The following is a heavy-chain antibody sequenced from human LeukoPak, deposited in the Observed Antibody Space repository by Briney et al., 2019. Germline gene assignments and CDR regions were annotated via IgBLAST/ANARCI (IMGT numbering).Heavy chain of an antibody. D-gene: IGHD3-10*01. Sequence: GGSLRLSCAASGFTFDDYGMSWVRQAPGKGLEWVSGINWNGGSTGYADSVKGRFTISRDNAKNSLYLQMNSPRAEDTALYYCARDSNDYYGSGSPDYWGQGTLVTVSS. J-gene: IGHJ4*02. CDR1: GFTFDDYG. CDR3: ARDSNDYYGSGSPDY. V-gene: IGHV3-20*04. CDR2: INWNGGST.